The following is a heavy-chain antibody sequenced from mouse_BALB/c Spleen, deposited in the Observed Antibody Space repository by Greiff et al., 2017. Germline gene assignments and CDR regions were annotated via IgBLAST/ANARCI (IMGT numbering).Heavy chain of an antibody. CDR3: ARSDRYDLGAMDY. V-gene: IGHV14-3*02. J-gene: IGHJ4*01. D-gene: IGHD2-14*01. CDR1: GFNIKDTY. Sequence: EVQLQQSGAELVKPGASVKLSCTASGFNIKDTYMHWVKQRPEQGLEWIGRIDPANGNTKYDPKFQGKATITADTSSNTAYLQLSSLTSEDTAVYYCARSDRYDLGAMDYWGQGNSVTVSS. CDR2: IDPANGNT.